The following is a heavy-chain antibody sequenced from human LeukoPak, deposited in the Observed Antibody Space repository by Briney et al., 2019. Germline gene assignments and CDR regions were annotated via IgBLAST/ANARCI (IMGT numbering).Heavy chain of an antibody. CDR3: AKDKFGGVIVTSAIAFDI. CDR1: GFTFDDYA. J-gene: IGHJ3*02. Sequence: GGSLRLSCAASGFTFDDYAMHWVRQVPGKGLEWVSGVNWNSDRIDYADSVKGRFTISRDNAKNSLYLQMNSLRAEDTALYYCAKDKFGGVIVTSAIAFDIWGQGTMVTVSS. CDR2: VNWNSDRI. D-gene: IGHD3-16*02. V-gene: IGHV3-9*01.